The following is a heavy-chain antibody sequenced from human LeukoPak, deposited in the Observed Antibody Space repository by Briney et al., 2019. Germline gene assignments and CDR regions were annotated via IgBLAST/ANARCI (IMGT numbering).Heavy chain of an antibody. J-gene: IGHJ4*02. D-gene: IGHD3-22*01. CDR2: ISYDGSNK. Sequence: GGSLRLSCAASGFTFSSYAMHWVRQAPGKGLEWVAVISYDGSNKYYADSVKGRFTISRDNSKNTLYLQMNSLRAEDTAVYYCARDTTIVAYYFDYWGQGTLVTVSS. CDR1: GFTFSSYA. V-gene: IGHV3-30*04. CDR3: ARDTTIVAYYFDY.